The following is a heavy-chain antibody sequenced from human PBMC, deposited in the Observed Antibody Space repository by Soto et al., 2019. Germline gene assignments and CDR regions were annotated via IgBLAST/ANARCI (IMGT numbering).Heavy chain of an antibody. V-gene: IGHV1-8*01. D-gene: IGHD1-1*01. CDR2: MNPNSGNT. J-gene: IGHJ3*02. CDR3: ARAQTHSAWTDAFDI. Sequence: QVQLVQSGAEVKKPGASVKVSCKASGYTFTSYDINWVRQATGQGLEWMGWMNPNSGNTGYAQKFQGRGTMTRNTSISTAYMELSSMRSEDTAVYYCARAQTHSAWTDAFDIWGQGTMVTVSS. CDR1: GYTFTSYD.